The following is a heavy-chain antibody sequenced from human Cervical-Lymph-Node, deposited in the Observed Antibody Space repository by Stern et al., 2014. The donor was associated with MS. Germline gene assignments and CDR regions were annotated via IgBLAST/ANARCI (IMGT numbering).Heavy chain of an antibody. CDR2: ISGNVGGT. CDR1: GFTFNNFA. CDR3: ARGFHADF. V-gene: IGHV3-23*01. Sequence: VQLLESGGGLVQPGGSLRLSCAASGFTFNNFAMTWVRQAPGKGLEWVSSISGNVGGTYYADSVKGRFTISRDNSKNTLYLQVDGLRGEDTAVYYCARGFHADFWGRGTLVTVSS. J-gene: IGHJ4*02.